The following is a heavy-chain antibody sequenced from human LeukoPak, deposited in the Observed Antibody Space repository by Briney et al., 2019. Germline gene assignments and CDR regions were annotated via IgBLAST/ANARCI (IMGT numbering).Heavy chain of an antibody. J-gene: IGHJ4*02. Sequence: SQNLSLTCAVSGGSISSGGYSWSWIRQPPGKGLEWIGYIYHSGSTYYNPSLKSRVTISVDRSKNQFSLKLSSVTAADTAVYYCARLTLRGAFDYWGQGTLVTVSS. D-gene: IGHD1-26*01. CDR1: GGSISSGGYS. CDR3: ARLTLRGAFDY. V-gene: IGHV4-30-2*01. CDR2: IYHSGST.